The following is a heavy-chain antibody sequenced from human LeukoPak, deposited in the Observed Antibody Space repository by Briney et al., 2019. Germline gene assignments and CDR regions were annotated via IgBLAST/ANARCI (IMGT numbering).Heavy chain of an antibody. J-gene: IGHJ4*02. D-gene: IGHD3-3*01. CDR3: AKDPQSLTYYDFWSGFPYYFDY. V-gene: IGHV3-23*01. CDR2: ISGSGGST. CDR1: GFTFSSYA. Sequence: GGSLRLSCAASGFTFSSYAMSWVRQAPGKGLEWVSAISGSGGSTYYADSVKGRFTISRDNSKNTLYLQMNSLRAEDTAVYYCAKDPQSLTYYDFWSGFPYYFDYWGQGTLVTVSS.